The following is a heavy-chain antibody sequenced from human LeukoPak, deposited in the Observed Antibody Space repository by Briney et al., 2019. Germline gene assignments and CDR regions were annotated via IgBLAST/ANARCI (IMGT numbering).Heavy chain of an antibody. CDR3: VIDIKYSGTFSFDY. Sequence: GGSLRLSCAASGFTFDDYAMHWVRQAPGKGLEWVSGISWNSGRTDYADSVKGRFTISRDNAENSLYLQMNSLRPEDSALYYCVIDIKYSGTFSFDYWGQGTLVTVSS. J-gene: IGHJ4*02. CDR2: ISWNSGRT. V-gene: IGHV3-9*01. D-gene: IGHD6-6*01. CDR1: GFTFDDYA.